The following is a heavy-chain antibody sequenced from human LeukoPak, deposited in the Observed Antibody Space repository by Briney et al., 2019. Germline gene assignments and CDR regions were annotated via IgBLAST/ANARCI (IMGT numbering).Heavy chain of an antibody. V-gene: IGHV4-59*01. J-gene: IGHJ4*02. CDR3: ARDLAMTTVGYFDY. Sequence: SETLSLTCTVSGASISSYYWSWIRQPPGKGLEWTGYIHYSGSTKCNPSLNSRFTISVDTSKNQFSLRLSSVTAADTAVYYCARDLAMTTVGYFDYWGQGTLVTVSS. CDR2: IHYSGST. CDR1: GASISSYY. D-gene: IGHD4-11*01.